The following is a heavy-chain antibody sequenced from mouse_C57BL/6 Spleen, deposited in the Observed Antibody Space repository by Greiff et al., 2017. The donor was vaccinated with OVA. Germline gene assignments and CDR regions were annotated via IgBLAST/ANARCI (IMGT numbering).Heavy chain of an antibody. Sequence: QVQLQQPGAELVKPGASVKMSCKASGYTFTSYWITWVKQRPGQGLEWIGDIYPGSGSTNYNEKFKSKATLTVDTSSSTAYLQLSSLTSEDSAVYYCARGRGSSPAWFAYWGQGTLVTVSA. CDR1: GYTFTSYW. CDR2: IYPGSGST. V-gene: IGHV1-55*01. D-gene: IGHD1-1*01. J-gene: IGHJ3*01. CDR3: ARGRGSSPAWFAY.